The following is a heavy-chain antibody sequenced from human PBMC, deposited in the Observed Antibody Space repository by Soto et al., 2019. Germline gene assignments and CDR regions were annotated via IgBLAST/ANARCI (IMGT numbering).Heavy chain of an antibody. Sequence: GGSLRLSCAASGFTFTNYAMSWVRQAPGKGLEWVSVTSGSGGSTYYADSVKGRFTISRDNSKNTLYLQMDSLRAEDTAVYYCAKVIVVIAAAGGYFDHWGQGTMVTVYS. CDR3: AKVIVVIAAAGGYFDH. CDR2: TSGSGGST. J-gene: IGHJ4*02. D-gene: IGHD2-21*01. CDR1: GFTFTNYA. V-gene: IGHV3-23*01.